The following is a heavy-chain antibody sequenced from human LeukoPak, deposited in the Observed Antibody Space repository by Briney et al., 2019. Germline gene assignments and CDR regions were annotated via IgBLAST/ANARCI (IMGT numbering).Heavy chain of an antibody. CDR2: INTNTGNP. Sequence: ASVKVSCKASGYTFTKYAMNWVRQAPGQGLEWMGWINTNTGNPTYAQGFTGRFVFSLDTSVSTAYLQISSLKAEDTAVYYCAREDSNWNDGYNWFDPWGQGTLVTVSS. J-gene: IGHJ5*02. V-gene: IGHV7-4-1*02. CDR3: AREDSNWNDGYNWFDP. D-gene: IGHD1-1*01. CDR1: GYTFTKYA.